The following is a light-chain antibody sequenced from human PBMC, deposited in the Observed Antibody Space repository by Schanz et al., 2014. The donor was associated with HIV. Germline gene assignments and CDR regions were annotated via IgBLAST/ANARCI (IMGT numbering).Light chain of an antibody. CDR1: QSVSSSY. V-gene: IGKV3-20*01. CDR2: GAS. Sequence: EIVLTQSPGTLSLPPGERATLSCRASQSVSSSYLAWYQEKPGQTPRLLIYGASNRATGIPDRFSGSGSGTDFTLTISRLEPEDFAVYYCQQYGSSPVTFGQGTRLEIK. J-gene: IGKJ5*01. CDR3: QQYGSSPVT.